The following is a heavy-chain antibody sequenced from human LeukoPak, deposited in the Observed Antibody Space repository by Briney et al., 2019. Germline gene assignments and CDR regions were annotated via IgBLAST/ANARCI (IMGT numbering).Heavy chain of an antibody. CDR1: GFPFIEYS. CDR3: ARDHNYAFDN. V-gene: IGHV3-48*01. CDR2: IGIDSGNT. D-gene: IGHD1-1*01. Sequence: GGSLRLSCTASGFPFIEYSMNWVRQAPGKGLEWISYIGIDSGNTKYADSVRGRFTVSADKAKNSLYLQMNSLRVEDTAVYYCARDHNYAFDNRGQGTLVSVAS. J-gene: IGHJ4*02.